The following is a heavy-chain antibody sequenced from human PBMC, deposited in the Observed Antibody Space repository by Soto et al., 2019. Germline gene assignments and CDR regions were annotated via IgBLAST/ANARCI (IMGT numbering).Heavy chain of an antibody. V-gene: IGHV3-23*01. CDR1: GFNFAGYA. D-gene: IGHD6-19*01. Sequence: PGGSLRLSCVGSGFNFAGYALAWVRQPPGKGLEWVTSISGPSYASFTADSLRGRFTVYRDNSKDTLFLQMKNLRVEDTAVYYCARDDRIAVAGFDYWGQGTLVTVSS. J-gene: IGHJ4*02. CDR3: ARDDRIAVAGFDY. CDR2: ISGPSYAS.